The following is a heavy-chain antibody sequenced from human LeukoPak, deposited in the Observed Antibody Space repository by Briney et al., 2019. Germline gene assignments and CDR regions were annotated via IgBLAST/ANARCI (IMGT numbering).Heavy chain of an antibody. D-gene: IGHD3-16*02. CDR1: GFTVSSNY. CDR3: ARDLATRQRTGLYDS. Sequence: GGSLRLSCAASGFTVSSNYMSWVRQAPGKGLQWVSVIYVDGSTYYADSVKGRITISRDNSRNTLYLQMNSLRAEDTAVYYCARDLATRQRTGLYDSWGQGALGTVSS. V-gene: IGHV3-66*01. J-gene: IGHJ4*02. CDR2: IYVDGST.